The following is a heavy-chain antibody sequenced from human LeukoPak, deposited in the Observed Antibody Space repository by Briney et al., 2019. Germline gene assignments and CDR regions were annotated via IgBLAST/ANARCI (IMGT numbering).Heavy chain of an antibody. J-gene: IGHJ4*02. Sequence: PGGSLRLSCAASGFIFRIHWMSWVRRVPGRGLEWVAHIKQGGNEKHYVDSVDGRFTLSRNDSKNSLYLQMNSLRVDDSAVYYCARGPNYGDRVDYFDYWGQGTLVTVSS. CDR1: GFIFRIHW. CDR3: ARGPNYGDRVDYFDY. CDR2: IKQGGNEK. D-gene: IGHD4-17*01. V-gene: IGHV3-7*01.